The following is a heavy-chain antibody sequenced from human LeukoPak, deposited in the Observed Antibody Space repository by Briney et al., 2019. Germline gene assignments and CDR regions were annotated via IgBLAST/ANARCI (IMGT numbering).Heavy chain of an antibody. D-gene: IGHD3-22*01. Sequence: EASVKVSCKVSGYTLTELSMHWVRQAPGKGLEWMGGFDPEDGETIYAQKFQGRVTMTRNTSISTAYMELSSLRSEDTAVYYCARSTIALYYYDTSGYDYWGQGTLVTVSS. CDR2: FDPEDGET. CDR3: ARSTIALYYYDTSGYDY. CDR1: GYTLTELS. V-gene: IGHV1-24*01. J-gene: IGHJ4*02.